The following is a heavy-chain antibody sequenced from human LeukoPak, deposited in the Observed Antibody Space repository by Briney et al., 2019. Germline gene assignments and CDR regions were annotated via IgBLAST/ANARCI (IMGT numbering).Heavy chain of an antibody. Sequence: GGSLRLSCAASGFTFDDYAMHWVRQAPGKGLEWVSGISWNSGNIVYADSVKGRFTISRDNAKNSLNLQVNSLRAEDTALYYCAKDTRAIVGSAHNAFDIWGQGTMVTVSS. CDR1: GFTFDDYA. D-gene: IGHD1-26*01. J-gene: IGHJ3*02. CDR3: AKDTRAIVGSAHNAFDI. V-gene: IGHV3-9*01. CDR2: ISWNSGNI.